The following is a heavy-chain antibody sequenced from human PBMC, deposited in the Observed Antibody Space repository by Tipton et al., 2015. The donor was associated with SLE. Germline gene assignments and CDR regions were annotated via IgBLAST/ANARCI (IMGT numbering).Heavy chain of an antibody. CDR3: VRVILPASRGAFDI. CDR1: GGSVSSHF. D-gene: IGHD2-15*01. V-gene: IGHV4-4*07. Sequence: TLSLTCTVSGGSVSSHFWIWIRQTPGKGLEWIGRVHSSGSISYNPSLKSRLTMSVDTSNNQFYLRLSSVTAADTALYYCVRVILPASRGAFDIWGQGTMVTVSS. J-gene: IGHJ3*02. CDR2: VHSSGSI.